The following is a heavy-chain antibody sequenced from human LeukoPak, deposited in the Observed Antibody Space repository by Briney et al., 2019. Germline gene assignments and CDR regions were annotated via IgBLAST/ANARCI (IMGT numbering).Heavy chain of an antibody. CDR1: GFTFSSYA. CDR3: AKDRSSSCIDY. J-gene: IGHJ4*02. Sequence: PGGSLRLSCAASGFTFSSYAMSWVRQAPGKGLQWVSSIIGSGGSKYYADSVKGRFTISRDNSKNTLYLQMNSLRAEDTAVYYCAKDRSSSCIDYWGQGTLVTVSS. CDR2: IIGSGGSK. V-gene: IGHV3-23*01. D-gene: IGHD6-13*01.